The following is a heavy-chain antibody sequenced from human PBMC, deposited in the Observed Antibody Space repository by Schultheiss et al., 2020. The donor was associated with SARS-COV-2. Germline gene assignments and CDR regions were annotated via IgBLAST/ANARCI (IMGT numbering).Heavy chain of an antibody. D-gene: IGHD2-2*02. V-gene: IGHV4-34*01. CDR2: INHSGST. CDR1: GGSISSYY. J-gene: IGHJ4*02. CDR3: ARKPAAIPFDY. Sequence: SETLSLTCTVSGGSISSYYWSWIRQPPGKGLEWIGEINHSGSTNYNPSLKSRVTISVDTSKNQFSLKLSSVTAADTAVYYCARKPAAIPFDYWGQGTLVTVSS.